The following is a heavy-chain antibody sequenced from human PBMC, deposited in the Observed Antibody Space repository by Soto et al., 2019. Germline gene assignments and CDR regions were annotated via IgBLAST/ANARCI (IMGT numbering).Heavy chain of an antibody. Sequence: QVQLVQSGAEVKKPGASVKVSCKASRYTFTNHDINWVRQATGQGLEWMGWMNPTSANTGYAQKFQGRVTMTRDTSISTAYMELSSLRSEDTAVYYCARGMVRGIIDSDYWGQGTLVTVSS. CDR1: RYTFTNHD. CDR3: ARGMVRGIIDSDY. V-gene: IGHV1-8*01. J-gene: IGHJ4*02. CDR2: MNPTSANT. D-gene: IGHD3-10*01.